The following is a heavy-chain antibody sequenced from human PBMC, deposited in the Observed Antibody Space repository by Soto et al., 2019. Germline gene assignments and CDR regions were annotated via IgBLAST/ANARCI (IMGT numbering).Heavy chain of an antibody. Sequence: PGGSLRLSCAASGFTFSDYYMSWIRQAPGKGLEWVSFFSSSGSTIYYADSVKGRFTISRDNAKNSLYLQMNSLRAEDTAVYYCASVGGSSRGRKYYYYYYMDVWGKGTTVTVSS. V-gene: IGHV3-11*01. CDR2: FSSSGSTI. CDR3: ASVGGSSRGRKYYYYYYMDV. D-gene: IGHD6-6*01. CDR1: GFTFSDYY. J-gene: IGHJ6*03.